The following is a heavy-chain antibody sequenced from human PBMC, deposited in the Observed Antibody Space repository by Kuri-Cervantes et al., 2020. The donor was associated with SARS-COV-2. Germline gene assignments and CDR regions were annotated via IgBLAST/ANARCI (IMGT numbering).Heavy chain of an antibody. V-gene: IGHV1-2*04. CDR3: ARAGFDL. CDR1: GYTFTGYY. Sequence: ASVKVSCKASGYTFTGYYMHWVRQAPGQGLEWMGWINPNSGGTNYAQKFQGWVTMTRDTSISTVYMELRSLKSDDTAIYYCARAGFDLWGQGTLVTVSS. J-gene: IGHJ4*02. CDR2: INPNSGGT.